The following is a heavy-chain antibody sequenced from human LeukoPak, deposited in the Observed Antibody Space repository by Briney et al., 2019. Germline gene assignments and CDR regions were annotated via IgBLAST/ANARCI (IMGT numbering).Heavy chain of an antibody. CDR3: ARVLGGLLDYYYYGMDV. CDR2: IYCSGST. V-gene: IGHV4-31*03. J-gene: IGHJ6*02. D-gene: IGHD3-16*01. Sequence: PSQTLSLTCTVSGGSISSGGYYWSWIRQHPGKGLEWIGYIYCSGSTYYNPSLKSRVTISVDTSKNQFPLKLSSVTAAGTAVYYCARVLGGLLDYYYYGMDVWGQGTRVTVSS. CDR1: GGSISSGGYY.